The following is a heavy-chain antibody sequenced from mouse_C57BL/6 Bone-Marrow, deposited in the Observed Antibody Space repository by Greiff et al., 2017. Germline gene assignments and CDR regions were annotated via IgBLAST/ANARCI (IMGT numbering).Heavy chain of an antibody. Sequence: VQLQQSGAELARPGASVKMSCKASGYTFTSYGMSWVKQRTGQGLEWIGEIYPRNGNTNYNEKFKGKATLTADKSSSTAYMQLRSLTSEDSAVYYCAREGYGSGDCWGQGTTLTVSA. J-gene: IGHJ2*01. CDR1: GYTFTSYG. CDR3: AREGYGSGDC. CDR2: IYPRNGNT. V-gene: IGHV1-81*01. D-gene: IGHD1-2*01.